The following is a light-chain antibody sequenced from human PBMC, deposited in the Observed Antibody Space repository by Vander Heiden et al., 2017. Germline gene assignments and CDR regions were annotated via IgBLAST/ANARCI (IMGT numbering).Light chain of an antibody. J-gene: IGLJ2*01. CDR3: CSFAGSAVFVI. Sequence: QSALTQPAYVSGSPGQSITLSCSGTRSDIGSYDLVSWFQQFPGKAPKLLIFEVNRRPSGVSSRFSGSKSGNMASLTISRLQADDEATYYCCSFAGSAVFVIFGGGTKVTVV. CDR2: EVN. V-gene: IGLV2-23*02. CDR1: RSDIGSYDL.